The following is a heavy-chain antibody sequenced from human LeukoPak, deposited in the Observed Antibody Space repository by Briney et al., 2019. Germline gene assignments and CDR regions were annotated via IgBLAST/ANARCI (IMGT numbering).Heavy chain of an antibody. V-gene: IGHV3-30*02. CDR3: AKPSGSGVDY. CDR1: GFIFDAHD. D-gene: IGHD1-26*01. Sequence: GGSLRLSCGASGFIFDAHDMYWVRQAPGKGLEWVAYIRSDGYHTYYADSVKGRFTITRDNSKNTLYLQMNSLRLEDMALYYCAKPSGSGVDYWGRGTRVTVSS. J-gene: IGHJ4*02. CDR2: IRSDGYHT.